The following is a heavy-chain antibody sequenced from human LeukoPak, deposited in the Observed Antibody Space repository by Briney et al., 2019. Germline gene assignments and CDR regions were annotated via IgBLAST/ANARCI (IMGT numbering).Heavy chain of an antibody. CDR3: ARVNARSYFDY. CDR1: GFTFSNYA. CDR2: ISYDGNNK. J-gene: IGHJ4*02. Sequence: GRSLRLSCAASGFTFSNYAMHWVRQAPGKGLEWVALISYDGNNKYYADSVKGRFTISRDNSKNTLYLQMNSLRAEDTAVYYCARVNARSYFDYWGQGTLVTVSS. V-gene: IGHV3-30*04.